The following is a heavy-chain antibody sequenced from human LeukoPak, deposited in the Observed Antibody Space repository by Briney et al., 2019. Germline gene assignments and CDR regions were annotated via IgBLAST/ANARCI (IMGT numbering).Heavy chain of an antibody. D-gene: IGHD1-26*01. CDR3: ARAGGGSYSYYFDY. CDR2: IYHSGST. CDR1: GYSISSGYY. V-gene: IGHV4-38-2*02. Sequence: SETLSLTCTVSGYSISSGYYWGWIRQPPGKGLEWIGSIYHSGSTYYNPSLKSRVTISLDTSKNQFSLRLSSVTAADTAVYYCARAGGGSYSYYFDYWGQGTLVTVSS. J-gene: IGHJ4*02.